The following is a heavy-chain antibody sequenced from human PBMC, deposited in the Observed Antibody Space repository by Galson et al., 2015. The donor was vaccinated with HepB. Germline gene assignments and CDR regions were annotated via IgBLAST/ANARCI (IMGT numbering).Heavy chain of an antibody. CDR2: IYWNDDK. CDR1: GFSLSTSGVG. J-gene: IGHJ6*02. V-gene: IGHV2-5*01. CDR3: ARSRGYSGYYGMDG. D-gene: IGHD5-12*01. Sequence: PALVKPTQTLTLTCTLSGFSLSTSGVGVGWIRQPPGKALEWLALIYWNDDKTYRPSLKSRLTITKDTSKNQVVLTMTNMDPVDTATYYCARSRGYSGYYGMDGWGQGTTVTVSS.